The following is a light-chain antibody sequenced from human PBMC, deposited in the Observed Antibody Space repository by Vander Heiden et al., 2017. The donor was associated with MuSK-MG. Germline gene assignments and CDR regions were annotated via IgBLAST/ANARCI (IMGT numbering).Light chain of an antibody. J-gene: IGKJ4*01. CDR2: AAS. CDR1: QSISSY. CDR3: QQSDSTPLT. V-gene: IGKV1-39*01. Sequence: DLQMTQSPSSLSASVGDRVTITCRASQSISSYLNWYQQKPGKATKLLIYAASSLQSGVPSRFSGSGSGTDFTLTISRLQPEDFATYYCQQSDSTPLTFGGGTKVEIK.